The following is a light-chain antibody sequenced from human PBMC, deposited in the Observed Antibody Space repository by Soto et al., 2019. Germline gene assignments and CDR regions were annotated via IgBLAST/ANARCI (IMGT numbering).Light chain of an antibody. Sequence: EIVMTQSPATLSVSPGERVTLSCRASQSVSSSLAWYQQKPGQAPRLLIYGASTRATGIPARFSGSGSGTEFTLTISSLQSEDFAVYYCQQYGPSLPMYTFGQGTKLEIK. CDR3: QQYGPSLPMYT. V-gene: IGKV3-15*01. J-gene: IGKJ2*01. CDR1: QSVSSS. CDR2: GAS.